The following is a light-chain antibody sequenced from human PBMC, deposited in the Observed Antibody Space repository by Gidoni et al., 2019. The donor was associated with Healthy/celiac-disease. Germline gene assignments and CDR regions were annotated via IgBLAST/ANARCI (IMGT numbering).Light chain of an antibody. J-gene: IGKJ4*01. CDR2: AAS. Sequence: EIVLTQSPGTLSLSPGERATLSCRASQSVSSSYLAWYQQKPGQPPRLLIYAASNRATSIPARISGSAATTFFTLTISRLADEYAAVYCCQQYGWRPSTFGRGTKVEIK. CDR1: QSVSSSY. CDR3: QQYGWRPST. V-gene: IGKV3-20*01.